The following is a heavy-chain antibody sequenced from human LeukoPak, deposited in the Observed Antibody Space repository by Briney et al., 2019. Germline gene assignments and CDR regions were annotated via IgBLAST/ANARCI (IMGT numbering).Heavy chain of an antibody. J-gene: IGHJ3*02. CDR3: AREAYDSSGYYYAFGI. CDR1: GFTFSDYY. Sequence: GSLRLSCAASGFTFSDYYMSWIRQAPGKGLEWVSYISSSGSTIYYADSVKGRFTISRDNAKNSLYLQMNSLRAEDTAVYYCAREAYDSSGYYYAFGIWGQGTMVTVSS. V-gene: IGHV3-11*01. D-gene: IGHD3-22*01. CDR2: ISSSGSTI.